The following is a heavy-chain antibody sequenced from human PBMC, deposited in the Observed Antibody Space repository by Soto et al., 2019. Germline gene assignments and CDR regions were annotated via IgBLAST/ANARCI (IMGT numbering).Heavy chain of an antibody. D-gene: IGHD3-16*01. J-gene: IGHJ5*02. CDR3: ARERGVRSWWFDP. CDR1: GFNFEDYA. CDR2: INWNSGIT. V-gene: IGHV3-9*01. Sequence: GGSLRLSCVAFGFNFEDYAMHWIRQAPGKGLEWVSGINWNSGITGYADSVKGRFTISRDTSKNQFSLKLSSVTAADTAVYYCARERGVRSWWFDPWGQGTLVTVSS.